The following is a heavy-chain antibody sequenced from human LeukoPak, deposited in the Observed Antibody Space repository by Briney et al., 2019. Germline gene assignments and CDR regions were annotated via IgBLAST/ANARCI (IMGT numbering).Heavy chain of an antibody. CDR3: SVRVVPAAISD. V-gene: IGHV4-30-2*01. J-gene: IGHJ4*02. CDR2: IYHSGST. D-gene: IGHD2-2*01. Sequence: EWIGYIYHSGSTYYNPSLKSRVTISVDRSKSQFSLKLSSVTAADTAVYYCSVRVVPAAISDWGQGTLVTVSS.